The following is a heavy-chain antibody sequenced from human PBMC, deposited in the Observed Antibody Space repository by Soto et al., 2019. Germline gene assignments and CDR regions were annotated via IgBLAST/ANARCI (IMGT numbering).Heavy chain of an antibody. J-gene: IGHJ4*02. V-gene: IGHV3-21*01. D-gene: IGHD2-15*01. Sequence: EVPLVESGGGLVKPGGSLRLSCAASGFTFSSYSMNWVRQAPGKGLEWVSSISSSSSYIYYADSVKGRFTISRDNAKNSLYLQMNSLRAEDTAVYYCAKTPAPRGYFDYWGQGTLVTVSS. CDR3: AKTPAPRGYFDY. CDR2: ISSSSSYI. CDR1: GFTFSSYS.